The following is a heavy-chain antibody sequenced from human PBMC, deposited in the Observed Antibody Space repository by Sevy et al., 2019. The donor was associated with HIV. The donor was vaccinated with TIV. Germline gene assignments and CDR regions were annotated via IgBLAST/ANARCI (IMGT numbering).Heavy chain of an antibody. D-gene: IGHD6-19*01. CDR2: IYFDGGA. J-gene: IGHJ4*02. Sequence: GGSLRLSCTASGITVSSGYVSWVRQAPGKGLERVSLIYFDGGAYYADSVRGRFTISRDTSKNTVFLQMNNLRVEDTAVYYCAREGSGWSFEYWGQGTQVTVSS. V-gene: IGHV3-53*01. CDR3: AREGSGWSFEY. CDR1: GITVSSGY.